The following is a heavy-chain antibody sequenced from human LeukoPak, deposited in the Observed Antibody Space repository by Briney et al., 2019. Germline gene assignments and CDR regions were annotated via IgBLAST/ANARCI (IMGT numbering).Heavy chain of an antibody. V-gene: IGHV2-70*01. CDR1: RLSLGTSGMW. CDR3: ARISRYCGSGSYSYFDY. D-gene: IGHD3-10*01. CDR2: IAWDDDK. Sequence: SGPTLGNPTQTLTLTCTFSRLSLGTSGMWVGWIRQPPGKTLGWLALIAWDDDKYYSKSLKTRLTISKDTSKNQVVLTMTNMGPVDTATYYCARISRYCGSGSYSYFDYWGQGTLVTVSS. J-gene: IGHJ4*02.